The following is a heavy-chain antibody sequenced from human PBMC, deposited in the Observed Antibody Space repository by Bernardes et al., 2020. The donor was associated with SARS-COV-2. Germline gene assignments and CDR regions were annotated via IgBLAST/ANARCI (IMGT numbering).Heavy chain of an antibody. J-gene: IGHJ6*02. D-gene: IGHD3-9*01. V-gene: IGHV3-30-3*01. CDR1: GFTFSSYA. CDR2: ISYDGSNK. Sequence: GGSLRLSCAASGFTFSSYAMHWVRQAPGKGLEWVAVISYDGSNKYYADSVKGRFTISRDNSKNTLYLQMNSLRAEDTAVYYCARDHSYYDILTGYYPYYYYGMDVWGQGTTVTVSS. CDR3: ARDHSYYDILTGYYPYYYYGMDV.